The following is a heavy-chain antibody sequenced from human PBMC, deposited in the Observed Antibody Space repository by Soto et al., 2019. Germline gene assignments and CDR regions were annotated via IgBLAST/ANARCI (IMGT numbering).Heavy chain of an antibody. V-gene: IGHV1-46*03. CDR2: INPSGGST. CDR1: GYTFTSYY. D-gene: IGHD2-21*01. CDR3: ALYCGGDCYGNY. J-gene: IGHJ4*02. Sequence: QVQLVQSGAEVKKPGASVKVSCKVSGYTFTSYYMHWVRQAPGQGLEWMGIINPSGGSTSYAQKFQGRVTMTRDTSTSTVYMELSSLRSEDTAVYYCALYCGGDCYGNYWGQGTLVTVSS.